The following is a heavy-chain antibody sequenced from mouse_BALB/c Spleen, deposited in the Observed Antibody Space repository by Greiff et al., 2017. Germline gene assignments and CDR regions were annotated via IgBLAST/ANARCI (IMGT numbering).Heavy chain of an antibody. CDR3: ARRLRDAMDY. CDR2: IDPSDSYT. CDR1: GYTFTSYW. V-gene: IGHV1-69*02. Sequence: QVQLQQPGAELVKPGASVKLSCKASGYTFTSYWMHWVKQRPGQGLEWIGEIDPSDSYTNYNQKFKGKATLTVDESSSTAYMQLSSLTSEDSAVYYCARRLRDAMDYWGQGTSVTVSS. D-gene: IGHD2-4*01. J-gene: IGHJ4*01.